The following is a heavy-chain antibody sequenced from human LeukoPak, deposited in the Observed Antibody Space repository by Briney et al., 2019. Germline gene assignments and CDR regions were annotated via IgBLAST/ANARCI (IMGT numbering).Heavy chain of an antibody. J-gene: IGHJ2*01. Sequence: SETLSLTCTVPGDSFSSYYWTWIRQTPGKGLEGIGYSYYSGSTSYNPSLRSRVTISVDTSKNQFSLNLRSVTAADTAVYYCARDRGTPGATANWYFDRWGRGTLVTVSS. CDR3: ARDRGTPGATANWYFDR. CDR1: GDSFSSYY. D-gene: IGHD1-26*01. V-gene: IGHV4-59*01. CDR2: SYYSGST.